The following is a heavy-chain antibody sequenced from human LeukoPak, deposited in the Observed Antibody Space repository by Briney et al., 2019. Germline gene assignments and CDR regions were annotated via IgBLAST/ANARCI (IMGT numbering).Heavy chain of an antibody. D-gene: IGHD5-24*01. J-gene: IGHJ4*02. CDR2: IWYDGSNK. CDR1: GFTFSSYG. CDR3: ARERWRGKSFDY. Sequence: GGSLRLSCAASGFTFSSYGMHWDRQAPGKGLEWVAVIWYDGSNKYYADSVKGRFTISRDNSKNTLYLQMNSLRAEDTAVYYCARERWRGKSFDYWGQGTLVTVSS. V-gene: IGHV3-33*01.